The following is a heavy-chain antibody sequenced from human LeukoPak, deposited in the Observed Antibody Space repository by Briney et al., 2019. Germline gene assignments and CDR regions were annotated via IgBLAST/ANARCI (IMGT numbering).Heavy chain of an antibody. D-gene: IGHD2/OR15-2a*01. CDR2: IKQDGSEK. CDR3: ARGPTRANSSDY. CDR1: GFTFNSYW. J-gene: IGHJ4*02. Sequence: GGSLRLSCAASGFTFNSYWMSWVRQAPGKGLEWVANIKQDGSEKYYVDSVKGRFTISRDNAKNSLCLQMNSLRAEDTAVFYCARGPTRANSSDYWGQGTLVTVSS. V-gene: IGHV3-7*01.